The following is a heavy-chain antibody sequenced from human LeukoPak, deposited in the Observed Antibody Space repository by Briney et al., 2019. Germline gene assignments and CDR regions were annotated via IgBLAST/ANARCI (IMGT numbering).Heavy chain of an antibody. CDR2: IYYSGST. Sequence: SETLSLTCTVSGYSITSGYYWGWIRQPPGKGLEWIGSIYYSGSTYYSPSLKSRVTISVDTSENKFSLKLNSVTAADTAVYYCARDRGSYRFDYWGQGTLVTVSS. CDR3: ARDRGSYRFDY. D-gene: IGHD1-26*01. J-gene: IGHJ4*02. CDR1: GYSITSGYY. V-gene: IGHV4-38-2*02.